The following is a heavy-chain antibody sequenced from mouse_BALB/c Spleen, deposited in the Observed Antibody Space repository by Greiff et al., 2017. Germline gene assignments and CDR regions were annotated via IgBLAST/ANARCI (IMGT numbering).Heavy chain of an antibody. D-gene: IGHD4-1*01. Sequence: VQRVESGAELAKPGASVKMSCKASGYTFTSYWMHWVKQRPGQGLEWIGYINPSTGYTEYNQKFKDKATLTADKSSSTAYMQLSSLTSEDSAVYYCASNWDADYWGQGTTLTVSS. CDR3: ASNWDADY. CDR2: INPSTGYT. J-gene: IGHJ2*01. CDR1: GYTFTSYW. V-gene: IGHV1-7*01.